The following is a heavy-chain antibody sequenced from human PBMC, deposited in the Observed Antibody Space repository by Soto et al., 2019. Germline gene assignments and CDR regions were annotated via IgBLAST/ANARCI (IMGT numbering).Heavy chain of an antibody. J-gene: IGHJ5*02. CDR2: ISAYNGDT. V-gene: IGHV1-18*01. D-gene: IGHD3-10*01. CDR3: ARKFFGELGSNWFAP. Sequence: GASVKVSCKASGYTFTSYGISWVRQAPGQGLEWMGWISAYNGDTNYAQKLQGRVTMTTDTSTSTAYMELRSLRSDDTAVYYCARKFFGELGSNWFAPWGQGTLVTVSS. CDR1: GYTFTSYG.